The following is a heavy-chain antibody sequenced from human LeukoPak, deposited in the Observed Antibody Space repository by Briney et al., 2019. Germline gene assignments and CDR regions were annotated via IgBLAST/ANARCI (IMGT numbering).Heavy chain of an antibody. D-gene: IGHD1-26*01. Sequence: PGGSLRLSCAASGFPYDVQTMSRVRQAPGKGLDWVASMKEDGSEIYYVDSVKGRFTISRDNPKNSLYLQMNSLRAEDTAVYYCARGGATRGRFENWGQGALVTVSS. J-gene: IGHJ4*02. CDR3: ARGGATRGRFEN. CDR2: MKEDGSEI. CDR1: GFPYDVQT. V-gene: IGHV3-7*01.